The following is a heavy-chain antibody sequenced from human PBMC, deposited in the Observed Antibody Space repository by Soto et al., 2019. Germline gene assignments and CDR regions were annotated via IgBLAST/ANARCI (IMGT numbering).Heavy chain of an antibody. CDR1: GFTFSSYS. D-gene: IGHD3-9*01. J-gene: IGHJ6*02. Sequence: PGGSLRLSCAASGFTFSSYSMNWVRQAPGKGLEWVSSISSSSSYIYYADSVKGRFTISRDNAKNSLYLQMNSLRAEDTAVYYCARGYYDILTGYAVHYYYYGMDVWGQGTTVTVSS. V-gene: IGHV3-21*01. CDR2: ISSSSSYI. CDR3: ARGYYDILTGYAVHYYYYGMDV.